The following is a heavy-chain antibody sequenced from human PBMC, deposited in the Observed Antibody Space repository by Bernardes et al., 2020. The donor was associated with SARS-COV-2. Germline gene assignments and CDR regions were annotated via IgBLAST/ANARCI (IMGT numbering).Heavy chain of an antibody. V-gene: IGHV1-18*01. CDR1: GYTFTSYG. D-gene: IGHD2-2*01. J-gene: IGHJ4*02. Sequence: ASVKVSCKASGYTFTSYGISWVRQAPGQGLEWMGWISAYNGNTNYAQKLQGRVTMTTDTSTSTAYMELRSLRSDDTAVYYCAGVNIVVVPANFNYWGQGTLVTVSS. CDR3: AGVNIVVVPANFNY. CDR2: ISAYNGNT.